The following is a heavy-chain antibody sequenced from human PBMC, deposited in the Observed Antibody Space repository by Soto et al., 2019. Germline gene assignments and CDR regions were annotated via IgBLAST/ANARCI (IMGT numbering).Heavy chain of an antibody. CDR1: GGTFSNYP. J-gene: IGHJ2*01. CDR2: IIPIFGTV. V-gene: IGHV1-69*14. D-gene: IGHD5-12*01. CDR3: ARGNHRWLQLWYFDL. Sequence: QVQLVQSGAEVKKPGSSVKVSCKASGGTFSNYPISWVRQAPGQGLEWMGGIIPIFGTVNYAQKFQGRVTITAEKSSXTAYMELSSLRSEDPAVYYCARGNHRWLQLWYFDLWGRGTLVTVSS.